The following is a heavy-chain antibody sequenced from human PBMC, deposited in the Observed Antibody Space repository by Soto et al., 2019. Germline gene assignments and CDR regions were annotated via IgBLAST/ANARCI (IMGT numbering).Heavy chain of an antibody. CDR1: GFTFDDYT. CDR3: AALPIAAAARPYFDY. Sequence: GGSLRLSCAASGFTFDDYTMHWVRQAPGKGLEWVSLISLDGGSTYYADSVKGRFTISRDNSKNSLYVQMNSLRTEDTALYYCAALPIAAAARPYFDYWGQGTLVTVSS. V-gene: IGHV3-43*01. D-gene: IGHD6-13*01. J-gene: IGHJ4*02. CDR2: ISLDGGST.